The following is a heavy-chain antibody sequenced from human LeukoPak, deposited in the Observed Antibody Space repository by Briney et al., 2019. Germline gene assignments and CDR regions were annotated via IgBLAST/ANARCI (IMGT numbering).Heavy chain of an antibody. Sequence: MTGGSLRLSCAASGFTFSNAWMSWVRQAPGKGLEWVGRIKSKTDGGTTDYAAPVKGRFTISRDDSKNTLYLQMNSLKTEDTAVYYCTTDDLGAQWFGEPAFGYWGQGTLVTVSS. V-gene: IGHV3-15*01. CDR2: IKSKTDGGTT. CDR3: TTDDLGAQWFGEPAFGY. J-gene: IGHJ4*02. CDR1: GFTFSNAW. D-gene: IGHD3-10*01.